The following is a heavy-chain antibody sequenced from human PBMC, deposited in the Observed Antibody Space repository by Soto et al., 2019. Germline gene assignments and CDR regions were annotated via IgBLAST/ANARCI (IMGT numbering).Heavy chain of an antibody. D-gene: IGHD3-10*01. CDR3: VRDPAFGAVDY. V-gene: IGHV3-7*01. CDR2: VKEDGSVE. CDR1: GFAFGRSW. J-gene: IGHJ4*02. Sequence: EVQLVETGGDLVQPGESLRLSCAASGFAFGRSWMGWVRQAPEKGLEWVAIVKEDGSVERYMDSVEGRFTISRDNAKNSLYLQMNSLRVDDTAVYDCVRDPAFGAVDYWGQGTLVTVSS.